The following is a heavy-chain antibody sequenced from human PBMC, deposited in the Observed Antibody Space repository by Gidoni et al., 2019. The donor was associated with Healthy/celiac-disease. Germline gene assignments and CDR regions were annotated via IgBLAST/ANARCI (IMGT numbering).Heavy chain of an antibody. V-gene: IGHV3-23*01. CDR1: AFPFSSYA. D-gene: IGHD2-8*01. Sequence: EVQLLASGGGLVQPGGSLRLSCAASAFPFSSYAMSWVRQAPGKGLEWVSAISGSGGSTYYADSVKGRFTISRDNSKNTLYLQMNSLRAEDTAVYYCAKDLKVSGLWFDPWGQGTLVTVSS. CDR2: ISGSGGST. CDR3: AKDLKVSGLWFDP. J-gene: IGHJ5*02.